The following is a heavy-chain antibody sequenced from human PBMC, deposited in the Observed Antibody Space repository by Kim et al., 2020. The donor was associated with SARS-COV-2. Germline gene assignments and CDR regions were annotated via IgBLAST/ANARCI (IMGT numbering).Heavy chain of an antibody. CDR3: ARIASGIAARPDCFDY. J-gene: IGHJ4*02. Sequence: SLKSRVTKSVDPSKNQFSLMLSSVTAADTAVYYCARIASGIAARPDCFDYWGQGTLVTVSS. D-gene: IGHD6-6*01. V-gene: IGHV4-31*02.